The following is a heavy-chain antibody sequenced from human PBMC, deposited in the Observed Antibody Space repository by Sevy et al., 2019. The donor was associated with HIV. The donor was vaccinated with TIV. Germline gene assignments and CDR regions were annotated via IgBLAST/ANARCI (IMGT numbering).Heavy chain of an antibody. Sequence: ASVKVSCKATGYTFTSYYMHWVRQAPGQGLEWMGIINPSGGSTIDAQKFQGRVTMTSDTSTSTVFMRLSSLRSEDTAVYYCASGGVLRFLVWLLYGDAFDIWGQGTMVTVSS. CDR3: ASGGVLRFLVWLLYGDAFDI. CDR1: GYTFTSYY. V-gene: IGHV1-46*03. D-gene: IGHD3-3*01. CDR2: INPSGGST. J-gene: IGHJ3*02.